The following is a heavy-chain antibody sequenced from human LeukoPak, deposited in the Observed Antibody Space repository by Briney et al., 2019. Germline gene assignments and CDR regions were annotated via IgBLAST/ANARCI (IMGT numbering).Heavy chain of an antibody. CDR1: GYTFTSYY. D-gene: IGHD4-23*01. J-gene: IGHJ4*02. V-gene: IGHV1-46*01. CDR2: INPSGGST. CDR3: ARDPPNYGGNSGNFDY. Sequence: ASVKVSCKASGYTFTSYYVYWVRQAPGQGLEWMGIINPSGGSTSYAQKFQGRVTMTRDTSTSTVYMELSSLRSEDTAVYYCARDPPNYGGNSGNFDYWGQGTLVTVSS.